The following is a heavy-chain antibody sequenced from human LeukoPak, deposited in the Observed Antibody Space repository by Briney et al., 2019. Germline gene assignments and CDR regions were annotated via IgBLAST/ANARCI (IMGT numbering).Heavy chain of an antibody. V-gene: IGHV4-34*01. D-gene: IGHD2-2*02. J-gene: IGHJ5*02. CDR3: ARSKRRVVVVPAAIQGRGNWFDP. CDR1: CGSFSGYY. Sequence: SETLSLTCAVYCGSFSGYYWSWIRQPPGKGLEWIGEINHSGSTNYNPSLKSRVTISVDTSKNQFSLKLSSVTAADTAVYYCARSKRRVVVVPAAIQGRGNWFDPWGQGTLVTVSS. CDR2: INHSGST.